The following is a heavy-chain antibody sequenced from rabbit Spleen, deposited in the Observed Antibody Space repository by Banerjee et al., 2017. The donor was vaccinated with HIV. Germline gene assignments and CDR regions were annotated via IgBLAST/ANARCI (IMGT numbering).Heavy chain of an antibody. CDR1: GFSFGDRDV. V-gene: IGHV1S45*01. J-gene: IGHJ4*01. Sequence: QEQLVESGGGLVQPEGSLTLTCTASGFSFGDRDVMCWVRQAPGKGLEWIACINVATGKPVYATWAKGRFTISRTSSTTVTLRMTSLTAADTATYFCARDRPGSDNFDLWGQGTLVTVS. CDR2: INVATGKP. D-gene: IGHD3-1*01. CDR3: ARDRPGSDNFDL.